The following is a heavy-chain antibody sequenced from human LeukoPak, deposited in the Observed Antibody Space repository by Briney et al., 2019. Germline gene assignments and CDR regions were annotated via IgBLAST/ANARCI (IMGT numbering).Heavy chain of an antibody. CDR2: ISGGGGST. J-gene: IGHJ4*02. V-gene: IGHV3-23*01. D-gene: IGHD3-10*01. CDR1: GFTFSSYA. Sequence: GGSLRLYCAASGFTFSSYAMSWVCQAPGKGLEWVSGISGGGGSTFYADSVKGRFTISRDNFKNTLYLQMNSLRAEDTAVYYCARDYGSGSYYKLDIHFTYWSEGTLVTVSS. CDR3: ARDYGSGSYYKLDIHFTY.